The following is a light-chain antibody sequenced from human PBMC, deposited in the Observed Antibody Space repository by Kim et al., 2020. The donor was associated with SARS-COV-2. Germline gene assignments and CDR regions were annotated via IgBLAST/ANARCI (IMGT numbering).Light chain of an antibody. J-gene: IGLJ2*01. CDR2: AKN. V-gene: IGLV3-19*01. CDR3: NSRDSSGNHVV. Sequence: ALGQTVDITCQGDSRRSYYASWLQQRPGQAPLLVMYAKNIRPSGIPDRFSGSSSGNTASLSITGAQAEDEGDYYCNSRDSSGNHVVFGGGTQLTVL. CDR1: SRRSYY.